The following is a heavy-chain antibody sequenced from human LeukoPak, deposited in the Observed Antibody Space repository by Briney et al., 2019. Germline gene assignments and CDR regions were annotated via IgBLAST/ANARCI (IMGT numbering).Heavy chain of an antibody. CDR3: AKDRDSSGSYPSGY. D-gene: IGHD3-10*01. CDR1: GFTFSSYG. CDR2: ISYDGSNK. Sequence: GRSLRHSCAASGFTFSSYGMHWVRQAPGKGLEWVAVISYDGSNKNYADSVKGRFTISRDNSKNTLYLQMNSLRPEDTAVYYCAKDRDSSGSYPSGYWGQGTLVTVSS. J-gene: IGHJ4*02. V-gene: IGHV3-30*18.